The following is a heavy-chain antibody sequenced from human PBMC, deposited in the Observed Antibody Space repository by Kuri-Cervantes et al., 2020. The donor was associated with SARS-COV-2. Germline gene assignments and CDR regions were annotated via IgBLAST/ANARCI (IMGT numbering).Heavy chain of an antibody. V-gene: IGHV1-3*01. CDR3: ARGTLYCSSTSCSPAVWYFDL. J-gene: IGHJ2*01. CDR2: INAGNGNT. D-gene: IGHD2-2*01. CDR1: GYTFTSYA. Sequence: ASVKVSCKASGYTFTSYAMHWVRQAPGQRLEWMGWINAGNGNTKYSQKFQGRVTITRDTSASTAYMELSSLRSEDTAVYYCARGTLYCSSTSCSPAVWYFDLWGRGTLVTVSS.